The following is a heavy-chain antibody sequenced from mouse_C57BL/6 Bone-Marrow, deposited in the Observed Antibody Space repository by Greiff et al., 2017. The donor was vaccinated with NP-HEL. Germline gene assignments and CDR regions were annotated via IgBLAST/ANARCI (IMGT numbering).Heavy chain of an antibody. V-gene: IGHV1-69*01. J-gene: IGHJ4*01. CDR3: ATEGDYYGSSYIYAMDY. CDR1: GYTFTSYW. CDR2: IDPSDSYT. Sequence: QVQLQQPGAELVMPGASVKLSCKASGYTFTSYWMHWVKQRPGQGLEWIGEIDPSDSYTNYNQKFKGKSTLTVDKSSRTAYMQLSSLTSEDSAVYYGATEGDYYGSSYIYAMDYWGQGTSVTVSS. D-gene: IGHD1-1*01.